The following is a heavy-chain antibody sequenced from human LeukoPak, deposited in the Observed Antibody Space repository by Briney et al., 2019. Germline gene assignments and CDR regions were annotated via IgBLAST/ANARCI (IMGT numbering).Heavy chain of an antibody. J-gene: IGHJ3*02. Sequence: PGGSLRLSCAASGFTFSSYAMSWVRQAPGGGLEWVSAISGSGGSTYYADSVKGRFTISRDNSKNTLYLQMNSLRAEDTAVYYCAKDLDIVGAIGGAFDIWGQGTMVTVSS. CDR2: ISGSGGST. CDR1: GFTFSSYA. V-gene: IGHV3-23*01. D-gene: IGHD1-26*01. CDR3: AKDLDIVGAIGGAFDI.